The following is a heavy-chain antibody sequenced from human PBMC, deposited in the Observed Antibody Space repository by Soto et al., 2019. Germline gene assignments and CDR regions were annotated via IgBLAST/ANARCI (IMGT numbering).Heavy chain of an antibody. CDR1: GGSISSYY. D-gene: IGHD2-8*01. J-gene: IGHJ5*02. CDR2: IYYSGST. CDR3: AREGSMRPTNWFDP. V-gene: IGHV4-59*01. Sequence: SETLSLTCTVSGGSISSYYWSWIRQPPGKGLEWIGYIYYSGSTNYNPSLKSRVTIPVDTSKNQFSLKLSSVTAADTAVYYCAREGSMRPTNWFDPWGQGTLVTVSS.